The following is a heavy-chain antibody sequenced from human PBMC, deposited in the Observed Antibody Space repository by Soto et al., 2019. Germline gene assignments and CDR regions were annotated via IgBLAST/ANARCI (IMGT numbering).Heavy chain of an antibody. CDR2: ISAYNGNT. CDR3: AREEVTIFGVVNAVERMDV. D-gene: IGHD3-3*01. J-gene: IGHJ6*02. Sequence: QVQLVQSGAEVKKPGASVKVSCKASGYTFTSYGISWVRQAPGQGLEWMGWISAYNGNTNYAQKLQGRVTMTTDTSTSTAYIELRCLRSDDTAVHYCAREEVTIFGVVNAVERMDVWGQGTTVTVSS. V-gene: IGHV1-18*04. CDR1: GYTFTSYG.